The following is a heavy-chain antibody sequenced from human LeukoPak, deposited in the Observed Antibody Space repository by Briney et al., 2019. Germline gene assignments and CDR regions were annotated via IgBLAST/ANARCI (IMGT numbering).Heavy chain of an antibody. V-gene: IGHV3-53*05. D-gene: IGHD5-18*01. CDR3: AKGKIQLWLYGMDV. Sequence: GGSLRLSCAATGFTVSSNYMSWVRQAPGKGLEWVSVIYSGGSTYYADSVKGRFTISRDNSKNTLYLQMNSLRAEDTAVYYCAKGKIQLWLYGMDVWGQGTTVTVSS. CDR2: IYSGGST. CDR1: GFTVSSNY. J-gene: IGHJ6*02.